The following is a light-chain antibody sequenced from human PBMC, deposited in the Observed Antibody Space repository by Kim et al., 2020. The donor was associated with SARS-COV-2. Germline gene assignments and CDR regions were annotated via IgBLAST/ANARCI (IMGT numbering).Light chain of an antibody. CDR3: QQYGPSLT. Sequence: IVLTQSPGTLSLSPGERATLSCGASQSITRNYLAWYQQKPGQAPRLLIYGASSRATGIPDRFSGSGSGTDFTLIISRLEPEDFAVYYCQQYGPSLTFGGGTEVDIK. J-gene: IGKJ4*01. CDR2: GAS. V-gene: IGKV3-20*01. CDR1: QSITRNY.